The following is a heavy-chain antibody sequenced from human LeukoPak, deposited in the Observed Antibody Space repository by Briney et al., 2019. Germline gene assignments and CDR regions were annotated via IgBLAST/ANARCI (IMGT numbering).Heavy chain of an antibody. CDR1: GGTFSSYA. D-gene: IGHD1-20*01. Sequence: SVKVSCKASGGTFSSYAISWVRQAPGQGLEWMGGIIPISGTANYAQKFQGRVTITADESTSTAYMELSSLRSEDTAVYYCARDTGIITGTFDYWGQGTLVTVSS. CDR3: ARDTGIITGTFDY. J-gene: IGHJ4*02. CDR2: IIPISGTA. V-gene: IGHV1-69*13.